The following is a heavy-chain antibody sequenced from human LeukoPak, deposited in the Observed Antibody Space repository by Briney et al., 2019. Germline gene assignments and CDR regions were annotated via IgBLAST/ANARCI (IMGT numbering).Heavy chain of an antibody. Sequence: GGSLRLSCAASGFTVSSNYMSWVRQAPGKGLEWVSATYSGGSTYYADSVKGRFTISRDNSKNTLYLQMNSLRVEDTAVYYCANLRGDYWGQGTLVTVSS. J-gene: IGHJ4*02. CDR3: ANLRGDY. D-gene: IGHD3-16*01. CDR1: GFTVSSNY. CDR2: TYSGGST. V-gene: IGHV3-53*05.